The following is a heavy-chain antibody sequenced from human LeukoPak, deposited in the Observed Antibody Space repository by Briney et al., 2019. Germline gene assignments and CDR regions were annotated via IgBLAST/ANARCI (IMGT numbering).Heavy chain of an antibody. D-gene: IGHD3-9*01. Sequence: GGSLRLSCAASGFTVSSNYMSWVRQAPGKGLEWVSVIYSGGSTYYADSVKGRFTISRDNSKNTLYLQMNSLRAEDTAVYYCAKEKVGLRYYDILTAFDYWGQGTLVTVSS. V-gene: IGHV3-53*05. CDR2: IYSGGST. J-gene: IGHJ4*02. CDR3: AKEKVGLRYYDILTAFDY. CDR1: GFTVSSNY.